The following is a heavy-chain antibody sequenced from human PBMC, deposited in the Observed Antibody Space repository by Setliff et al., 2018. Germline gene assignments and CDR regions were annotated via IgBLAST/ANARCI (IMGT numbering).Heavy chain of an antibody. CDR3: ARAKDGYDFDYFDY. J-gene: IGHJ4*02. Sequence: PSETLSLTCNVSGGSFSSSDDYWGWIRQHPGKGLEWIGYIHHTGTTFYNPSLRSRVTISVDTSKNQFSLKLTPLTAADTAVYYCARAKDGYDFDYFDYWGQGTQVTVSS. V-gene: IGHV4-31*02. CDR1: GGSFSSSDDY. D-gene: IGHD5-12*01. CDR2: IHHTGTT.